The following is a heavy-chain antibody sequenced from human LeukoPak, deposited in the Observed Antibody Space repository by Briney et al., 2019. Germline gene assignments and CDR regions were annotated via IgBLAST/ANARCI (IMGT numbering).Heavy chain of an antibody. V-gene: IGHV3-64*01. CDR2: ISSNGGST. CDR3: ARTNVGAQNAFDI. J-gene: IGHJ3*02. Sequence: GGSLRLSCAASGFTFSSYAMHWVRQAPGKGLEYVSAISSNGGSTYYANSVKGRFTISRDNSKNTLYLQMGSLRAEDMAVYYCARTNVGAQNAFDIWGQGTMVTVSS. CDR1: GFTFSSYA. D-gene: IGHD2-8*01.